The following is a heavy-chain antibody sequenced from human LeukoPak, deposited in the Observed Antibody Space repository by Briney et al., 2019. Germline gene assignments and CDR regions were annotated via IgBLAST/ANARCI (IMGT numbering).Heavy chain of an antibody. CDR1: GGSISGYY. D-gene: IGHD3-3*01. CDR2: IYYSGST. CDR3: ARGAWGITIFGVVITYFDY. Sequence: SETLSLTCTVSGGSISGYYWSWIRQPPGKGLEWIGYIYYSGSTNYNPSLKSRVTISVDTSKNQFSLKLSSVTAADTAVYYCARGAWGITIFGVVITYFDYWGQGTLVTVSS. J-gene: IGHJ4*02. V-gene: IGHV4-59*01.